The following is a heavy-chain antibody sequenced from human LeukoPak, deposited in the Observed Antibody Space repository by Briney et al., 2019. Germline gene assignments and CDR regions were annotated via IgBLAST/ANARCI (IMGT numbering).Heavy chain of an antibody. CDR2: IYTSGST. J-gene: IGHJ3*02. CDR3: ARGVPDLRYFDWPTGAFDI. CDR1: GGSISSGRYY. Sequence: SQTLSLTCTVSGGSISSGRYYWSWIRQPAGKGLEWIGRIYTSGSTNYNPSLKSRVTISADTSKNQFSLKLSSVTAADTAVFYCARGVPDLRYFDWPTGAFDIWGQGTLVTVSS. V-gene: IGHV4-61*02. D-gene: IGHD3-9*01.